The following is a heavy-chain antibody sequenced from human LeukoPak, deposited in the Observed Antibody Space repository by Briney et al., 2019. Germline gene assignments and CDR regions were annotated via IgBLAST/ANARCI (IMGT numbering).Heavy chain of an antibody. CDR1: GFTFSSYG. V-gene: IGHV3-30*02. J-gene: IGHJ4*02. D-gene: IGHD3-10*01. Sequence: AGSLRLYCAASGFTFSSYGRHWVRQAPGKGLEWVAFIRDDGSNKEYADSVKGRLTISRDNSKNTLYLQMNSSRAEDMYVCYCANVLSLLGVIMPDPDYWGQETLVTVSP. CDR3: ANVLSLLGVIMPDPDY. CDR2: IRDDGSNK.